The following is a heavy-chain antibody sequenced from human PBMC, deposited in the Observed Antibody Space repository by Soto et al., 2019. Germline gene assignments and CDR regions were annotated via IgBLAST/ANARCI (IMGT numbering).Heavy chain of an antibody. J-gene: IGHJ5*02. Sequence: QVQLQESGPSLVKPSGPLTLICAVSGVSISSNNWWSYVRQTPGKGLELIAEIYHVWSIDYNPCFKRRVTLSVDKTTNQFARQLCIVTVADTAVYYCASLKQVGRGHYLGSWGPGTRVTVSS. V-gene: IGHV4-4*02. D-gene: IGHD3-22*01. CDR2: IYHVWSI. CDR1: GVSISSNNW. CDR3: ASLKQVGRGHYLGS.